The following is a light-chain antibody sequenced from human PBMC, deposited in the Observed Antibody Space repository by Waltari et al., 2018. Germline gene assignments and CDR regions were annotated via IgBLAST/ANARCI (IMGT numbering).Light chain of an antibody. V-gene: IGLV1-47*02. CDR3: AVWDERVRGRV. CDR2: INN. J-gene: IGLJ3*02. CDR1: TSNIGANL. Sequence: QSVLTQPPSASGTPGQRVTISCSGSTSNIGANLVYWYQQLPGKAPKLLIYINNHGPSGVPDRFSDSKSGTSASRAISGLRSEDEAEYYCAVWDERVRGRVFGGGTKLTVL.